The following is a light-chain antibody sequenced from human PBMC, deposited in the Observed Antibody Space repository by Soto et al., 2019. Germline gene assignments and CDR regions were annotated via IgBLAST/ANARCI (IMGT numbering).Light chain of an antibody. Sequence: QPVLTQPASVSGSPGQSITISCTGTSSDVGNYNLVSWYQQHPGKAPKLMIYEVSKRPSGVSNRFSASKSGNTASLTISGLQAEDEADYYCCSYAGSSTYVVFGGGTKLTVL. CDR1: SSDVGNYNL. CDR2: EVS. V-gene: IGLV2-23*02. CDR3: CSYAGSSTYVV. J-gene: IGLJ2*01.